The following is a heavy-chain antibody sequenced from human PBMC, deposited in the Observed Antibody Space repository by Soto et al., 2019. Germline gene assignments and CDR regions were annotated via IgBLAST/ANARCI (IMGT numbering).Heavy chain of an antibody. D-gene: IGHD6-13*01. CDR3: ARDTLIGAAANYGMDV. V-gene: IGHV1-18*01. CDR2: ISAYNGNT. CDR1: GYTFTNFG. J-gene: IGHJ6*02. Sequence: ASVKVSCKASGYTFTNFGISWVRQAPGQGLEWMGWISAYNGNTNYAQKLQGRVTMTTDTSTSTAYMELRSLRSDDTAVYYCARDTLIGAAANYGMDVWGQGTTVTVSS.